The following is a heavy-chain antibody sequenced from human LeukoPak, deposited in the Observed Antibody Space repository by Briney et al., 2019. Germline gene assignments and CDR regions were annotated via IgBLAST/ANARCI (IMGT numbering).Heavy chain of an antibody. CDR3: VKDPRDTYGTNWFVS. CDR1: GFSFGNYA. J-gene: IGHJ5*01. V-gene: IGHV3-23*01. Sequence: GGSLRLSCVASGFSFGNYAMSWVRQAPGKGLQWVSQISGTGGATWYAGFARDRFTISRDNSKKTLYLQMSGLRVEDTAMYYCVKDPRDTYGTNWFVSWGGGDLLIVSS. CDR2: ISGTGGAT. D-gene: IGHD2-21*01.